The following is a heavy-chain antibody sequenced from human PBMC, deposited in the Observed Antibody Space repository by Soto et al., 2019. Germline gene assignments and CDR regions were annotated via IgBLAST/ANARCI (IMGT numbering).Heavy chain of an antibody. J-gene: IGHJ4*02. V-gene: IGHV3-23*01. CDR1: GFTFSSYA. CDR3: AKVPSKGPGNRYYFDF. CDR2: ISSSGGST. Sequence: GGSLRLSCAASGFTFSSYAMGWVRQAPGKGLEWVSSISSSGGSTYYADFVRGRLTISRDNSKNTLYLQMNSLRTEDTAVYSCAKVPSKGPGNRYYFDFWGQGTLVTVSS.